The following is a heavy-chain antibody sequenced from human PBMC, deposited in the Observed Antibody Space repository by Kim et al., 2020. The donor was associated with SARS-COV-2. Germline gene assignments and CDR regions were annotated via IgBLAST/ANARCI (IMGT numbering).Heavy chain of an antibody. D-gene: IGHD6-19*01. V-gene: IGHV3-23*01. Sequence: GGSLRLSCAASGFTFSSFAMSWVRQAPGKGLEWVSAISGSGGSMYYADSVKGRFTISRDTSKNTLHLQMNSLRAEDTAVYYCTNALGGAVAGKGVFVYWGQGTLFTVSS. J-gene: IGHJ4*02. CDR1: GFTFSSFA. CDR3: TNALGGAVAGKGVFVY. CDR2: ISGSGGSM.